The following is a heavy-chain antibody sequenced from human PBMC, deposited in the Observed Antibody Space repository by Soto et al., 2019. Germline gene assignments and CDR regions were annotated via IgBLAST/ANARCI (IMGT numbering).Heavy chain of an antibody. CDR2: IWYDGSNK. D-gene: IGHD5-12*01. CDR3: ARDPGYSGYDPHFDY. Sequence: GGSLRLSCAASGFTFSSYGMHWVRQAPGKGLEWVAVIWYDGSNKYYADSVKGRFTISRDNSKNTLYLQMNSLRAEDTAVYYCARDPGYSGYDPHFDYWGQGTLVTVSS. J-gene: IGHJ4*02. CDR1: GFTFSSYG. V-gene: IGHV3-33*01.